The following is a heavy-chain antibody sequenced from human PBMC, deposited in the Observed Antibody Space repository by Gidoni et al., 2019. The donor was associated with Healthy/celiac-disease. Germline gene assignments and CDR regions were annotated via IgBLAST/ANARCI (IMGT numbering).Heavy chain of an antibody. V-gene: IGHV4-34*01. D-gene: IGHD3-22*01. CDR2: INQSGST. CDR1: GGSFSGSY. J-gene: IGHJ4*02. CDR3: GTMGSGYFDY. Sequence: QVQLQQWGAVLLQPSETLSLPCAVYGGSFSGSYWSWIRQPPGKGLEWIGEINQSGSTNYNPSLKSRVTISVDTSKNQFSLKLSSVTAADTAVYYCGTMGSGYFDYWGQGTLVTVSS.